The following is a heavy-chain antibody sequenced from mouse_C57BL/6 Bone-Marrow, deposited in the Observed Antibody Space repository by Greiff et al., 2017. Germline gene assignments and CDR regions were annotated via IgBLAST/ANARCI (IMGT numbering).Heavy chain of an antibody. Sequence: QVQLQQSGPELVKPGASVKLSCKASGYTFTSYDINWVKQRPGQGLEWIGWIYPRDGSTKYNEKFKDKATLTVDTSSSTAYMERHSLPSEDSAVYFCARLEFDGSGGDWYFDVGGTGTTVTVSS. V-gene: IGHV1-85*01. CDR1: GYTFTSYD. CDR3: ARLEFDGSGGDWYFDV. D-gene: IGHD1-1*01. J-gene: IGHJ1*03. CDR2: IYPRDGST.